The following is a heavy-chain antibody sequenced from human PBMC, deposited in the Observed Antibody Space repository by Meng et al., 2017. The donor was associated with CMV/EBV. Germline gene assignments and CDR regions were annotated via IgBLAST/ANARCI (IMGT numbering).Heavy chain of an antibody. D-gene: IGHD2-15*01. CDR3: ARDRGASVVAAARGYFYYGMDV. CDR2: ISYGGINT. CDR1: GFTFTNNA. V-gene: IGHV3-30-3*01. Sequence: GGSLRLSCAASGFTFTNNAMHWVRQAPGKGLEWVAVISYGGINTYHADPVRGRFTISRDNFKNTVYLQMNSLRADDTAVYYCARDRGASVVAAARGYFYYGMDVWGQGTTVTVSS. J-gene: IGHJ6*02.